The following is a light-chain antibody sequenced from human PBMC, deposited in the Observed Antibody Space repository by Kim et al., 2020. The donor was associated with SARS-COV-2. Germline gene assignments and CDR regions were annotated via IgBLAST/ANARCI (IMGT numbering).Light chain of an antibody. V-gene: IGKV3-15*01. CDR2: DAT. CDR3: QQSHDWPPLT. Sequence: SPGERATLSCRASQTINNKLVWYQQKPGQAPRLLIYDATTRATGVTARFMGSGSETDFTLTISSLQSEDFAVYYCQQSHDWPPLTFGQGTKVDIK. J-gene: IGKJ1*01. CDR1: QTINNK.